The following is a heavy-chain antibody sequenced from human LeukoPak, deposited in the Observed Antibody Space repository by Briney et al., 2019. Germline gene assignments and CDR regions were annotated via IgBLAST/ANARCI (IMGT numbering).Heavy chain of an antibody. Sequence: GGSLRLFCAFSVITLSNHGMTRGPHAPAKGLECVAGISDPGGSTNYADSVKGRFTISRDNPKNTLYLQMNSLRAEYTAVYFCAKRGVVIRVILVGFHKEAYYFDSWGQGALVTVSS. V-gene: IGHV3-23*01. CDR3: AKRGVVIRVILVGFHKEAYYFDS. D-gene: IGHD3-22*01. J-gene: IGHJ4*02. CDR1: VITLSNHG. CDR2: ISDPGGST.